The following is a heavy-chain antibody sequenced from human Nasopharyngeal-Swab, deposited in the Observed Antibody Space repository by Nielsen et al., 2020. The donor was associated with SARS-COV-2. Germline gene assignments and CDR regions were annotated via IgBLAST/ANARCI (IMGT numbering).Heavy chain of an antibody. D-gene: IGHD3-16*01. CDR2: INAGNGNT. Sequence: ASVKVSCKASGYTFTSYAMHWVRQAPGQRLEWMGWINAGNGNTKYSQKFQGRVTITRDKSTSTAYMELSSLRSEDTAVYYCRRMANWGDVDYWGQGTLVTVSS. CDR1: GYTFTSYA. V-gene: IGHV1-3*01. CDR3: RRMANWGDVDY. J-gene: IGHJ4*02.